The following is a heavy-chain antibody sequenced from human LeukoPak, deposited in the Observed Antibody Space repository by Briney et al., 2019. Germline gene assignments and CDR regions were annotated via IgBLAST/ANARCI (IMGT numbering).Heavy chain of an antibody. V-gene: IGHV1-2*02. J-gene: IGHJ6*03. CDR2: MNPNTGGT. CDR3: ARGGTPVFYYYMDV. Sequence: GASVNVSCKASGYTFTDYYIHWVRQAPGQGLEWMAWMNPNTGGTSYAQKFQGRVTMTRDTSISTAYMELSKLRSDDTAVYYCARGGTPVFYYYMDVWGEGTTVTVSS. D-gene: IGHD5/OR15-5a*01. CDR1: GYTFTDYY.